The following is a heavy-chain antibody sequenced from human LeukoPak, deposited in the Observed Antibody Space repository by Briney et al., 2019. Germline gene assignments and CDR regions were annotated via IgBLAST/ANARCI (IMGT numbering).Heavy chain of an antibody. CDR1: GYTFTIYG. CDR2: ISVYNGNT. V-gene: IGHV1-18*01. D-gene: IGHD3-10*01. CDR3: ARDRATMVRGVVDY. J-gene: IGHJ4*02. Sequence: GASMKVSCKASGYTFTIYGISWVRQAPGQGLEWMGWISVYNGNTKYAQKLQGRVTMTTDTSTNTAYMELRSLRSDDTAVYYCARDRATMVRGVVDYWGQGTLVTVSS.